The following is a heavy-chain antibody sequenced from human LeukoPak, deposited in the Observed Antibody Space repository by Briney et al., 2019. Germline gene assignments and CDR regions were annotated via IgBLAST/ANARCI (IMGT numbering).Heavy chain of an antibody. CDR3: TRERGYYGLDV. J-gene: IGHJ6*02. V-gene: IGHV3-15*01. CDR2: IKSKTDGGTT. CDR1: GFTFSDAW. Sequence: GGALRLSCAASGFTFSDAWMSWVREAPGKGVEWVGCIKSKTDGGTTDYAAPVKGRFTISRDDSKNTLSLQMNRLKNEDTAVFYCTRERGYYGLDVWGQGTTVTVSS. D-gene: IGHD3-10*01.